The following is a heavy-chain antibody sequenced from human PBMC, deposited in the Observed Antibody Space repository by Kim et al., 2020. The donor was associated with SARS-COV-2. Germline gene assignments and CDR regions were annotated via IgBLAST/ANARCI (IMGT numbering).Heavy chain of an antibody. D-gene: IGHD5-18*01. J-gene: IGHJ4*02. Sequence: GGSLRLSCAASGFTFSSYGMHWVRQAPGKGLEWVAVISYDGSNKYYADSVEGRFTISRDNAKNTLNLQMNSLRAEHTAVYYCAKDALGWIQLWSYYFGYWGRGTLVTVSS. V-gene: IGHV3-30*18. CDR2: ISYDGSNK. CDR3: AKDALGWIQLWSYYFGY. CDR1: GFTFSSYG.